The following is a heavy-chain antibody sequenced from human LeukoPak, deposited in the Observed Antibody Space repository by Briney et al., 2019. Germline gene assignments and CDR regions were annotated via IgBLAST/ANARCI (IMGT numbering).Heavy chain of an antibody. V-gene: IGHV3-23*01. CDR2: ISNSGGST. Sequence: PGGSLRLSCAASGFTFSIYAMSWVRQAPGKGLEWVSAISNSGGSTYYADSVKGRFTISRDNSKNTLYLQMNSLRAEDTAVYYCARDAATVVTPLPVRYFDYWGQGTLVTVSS. J-gene: IGHJ4*02. D-gene: IGHD4-23*01. CDR1: GFTFSIYA. CDR3: ARDAATVVTPLPVRYFDY.